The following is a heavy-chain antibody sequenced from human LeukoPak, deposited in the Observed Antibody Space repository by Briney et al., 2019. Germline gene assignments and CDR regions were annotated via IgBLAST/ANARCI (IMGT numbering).Heavy chain of an antibody. Sequence: PGGSLRLSCAASGFTFSSYAMHWVRQAPGKGLEWVAVISYDGSNKYYADSVKGRFTISRDNSKNTLYLQMNSLRAEDTAVYYCARKTYYYGSGSYYGPLDYGGQGTLVTVSS. V-gene: IGHV3-30-3*01. D-gene: IGHD3-10*01. CDR2: ISYDGSNK. J-gene: IGHJ4*02. CDR3: ARKTYYYGSGSYYGPLDY. CDR1: GFTFSSYA.